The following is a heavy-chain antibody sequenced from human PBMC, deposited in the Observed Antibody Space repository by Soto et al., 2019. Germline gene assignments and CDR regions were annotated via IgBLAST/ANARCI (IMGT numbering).Heavy chain of an antibody. CDR1: GYTFTSSY. Sequence: QVQLVQSGAEVKKPGASVKLSCKASGYTFTSSYVHWVRQAPGQGLEWVAIINPNGGSTNYAQEFQGRLTVTRDTSTSTVSMELSSLHSDDTAVYYCARDLLAANYWGQGTLVTVSS. V-gene: IGHV1-46*01. CDR2: INPNGGST. CDR3: ARDLLAANY. D-gene: IGHD2-15*01. J-gene: IGHJ4*02.